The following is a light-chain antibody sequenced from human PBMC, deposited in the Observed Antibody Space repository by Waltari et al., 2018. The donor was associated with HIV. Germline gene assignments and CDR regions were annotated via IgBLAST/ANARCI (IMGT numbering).Light chain of an antibody. CDR2: MAS. V-gene: IGKV1-5*03. Sequence: DSQMTQSPSTLSASVGDRVTITCRARQGIDNWLAWYQEKPGKAPKLLIYMASNLETGVPSRFSGSGFGTEFTLTISSLQPEDLGTYYCQEYNGGFGQGTKVEIK. CDR3: QEYNGG. J-gene: IGKJ1*01. CDR1: QGIDNW.